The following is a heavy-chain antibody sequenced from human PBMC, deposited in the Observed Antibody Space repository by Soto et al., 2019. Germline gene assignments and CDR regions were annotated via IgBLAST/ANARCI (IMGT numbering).Heavy chain of an antibody. CDR1: GGSISSYY. CDR3: ARTSGIRDYYGMDV. J-gene: IGHJ6*02. Sequence: SETLSLTCTVSGGSISSYYWSWIRQPPGKGLEWIGYIYYSGSTNYNPSLKSRVTISVDMSKNQFSLKLSSVAAADTAAYYCARTSGIRDYYGMDVWGQGTTVTVSS. D-gene: IGHD2-2*01. CDR2: IYYSGST. V-gene: IGHV4-59*01.